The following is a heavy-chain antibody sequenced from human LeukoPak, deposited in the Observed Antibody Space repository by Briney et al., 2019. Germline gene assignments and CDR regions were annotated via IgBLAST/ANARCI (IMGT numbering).Heavy chain of an antibody. Sequence: SETLSLTCTVSGDSISRSSDYWGWIRQPPGNGPEWIGSVYYIGSTFYNPSLKSRLTISIDTSKNQFSLKLSSVTAADTAVYYCARRRPYYYDSSGFDYWGQGTLVTVSS. V-gene: IGHV4-39*07. CDR1: GDSISRSSDY. D-gene: IGHD3-22*01. J-gene: IGHJ4*02. CDR2: VYYIGST. CDR3: ARRRPYYYDSSGFDY.